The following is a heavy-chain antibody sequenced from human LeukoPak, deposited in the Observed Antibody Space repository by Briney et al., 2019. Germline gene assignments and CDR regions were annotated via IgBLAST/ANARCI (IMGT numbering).Heavy chain of an antibody. CDR3: ASDNWNDVY. V-gene: IGHV3-30*02. CDR2: IRYDGSNK. Sequence: GGSLRLSCAASGFTFSSYGMLWVRQAPGKGLEWVAFIRYDGSNKYYADSVKGRFTISRDNAKNSLYLQMNSLRAEDTAVYYCASDNWNDVYWGQGTLVTVSS. D-gene: IGHD1-1*01. J-gene: IGHJ4*02. CDR1: GFTFSSYG.